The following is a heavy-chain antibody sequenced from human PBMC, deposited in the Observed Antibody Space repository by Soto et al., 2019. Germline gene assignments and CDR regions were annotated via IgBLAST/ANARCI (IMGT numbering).Heavy chain of an antibody. CDR3: ARVDVSRDYYYGMDV. D-gene: IGHD2-8*01. Sequence: SETLSLTCAVYGGSFSGYYWSWIRQPPGKGLEWIGEINHSGSTNYNPSLKSRVTISVDTSKNQFSLKLSSVTAADTAVYYCARVDVSRDYYYGMDVWGQGTTVTVSS. J-gene: IGHJ6*02. CDR2: INHSGST. CDR1: GGSFSGYY. V-gene: IGHV4-34*01.